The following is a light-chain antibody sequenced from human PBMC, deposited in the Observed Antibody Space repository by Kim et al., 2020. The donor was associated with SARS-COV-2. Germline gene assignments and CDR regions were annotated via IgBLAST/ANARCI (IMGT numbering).Light chain of an antibody. Sequence: SYELTQPPSVSVSPGQTASITCSGDKLGDKYTYWYQQKAGQSPVLVIYQDNKRPSGIPERFSGSNSGNTATLTISGTQAMDEADYCCQAWDSYTVVFGGG. CDR2: QDN. CDR3: QAWDSYTVV. V-gene: IGLV3-1*01. J-gene: IGLJ2*01. CDR1: KLGDKY.